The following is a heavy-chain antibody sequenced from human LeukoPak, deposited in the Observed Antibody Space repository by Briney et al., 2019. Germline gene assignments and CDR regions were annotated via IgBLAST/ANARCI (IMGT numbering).Heavy chain of an antibody. V-gene: IGHV4-39*07. Sequence: SETLSLTCPVSGGSISSSSYYWGWVRQPPGKGLEWVGSIYYSGSTYYNPSLKSRVTISVDTSKNQFYLKLSSVTAADTAVYYCARSLMIVVAVDAFDIWGQGTMVTVSS. D-gene: IGHD3-22*01. J-gene: IGHJ3*02. CDR1: GGSISSSSYY. CDR3: ARSLMIVVAVDAFDI. CDR2: IYYSGST.